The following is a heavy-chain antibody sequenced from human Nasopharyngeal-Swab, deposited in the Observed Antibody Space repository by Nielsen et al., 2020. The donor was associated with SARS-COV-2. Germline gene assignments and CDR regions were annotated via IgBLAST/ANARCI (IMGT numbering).Heavy chain of an antibody. J-gene: IGHJ4*02. Sequence: SETLSLTCAVYGASFSVYDWTWIRQPPGKGLEWMGYVYYTGRASYNPSLKSRVTMSVDTSKTHFSLRLTSVTAADTAVYYCARGRRGYYDSSGEDFDYWGQRALVNVSS. CDR2: VYYTGRA. CDR3: ARGRRGYYDSSGEDFDY. D-gene: IGHD3-22*01. V-gene: IGHV4-59*01. CDR1: GASFSVYD.